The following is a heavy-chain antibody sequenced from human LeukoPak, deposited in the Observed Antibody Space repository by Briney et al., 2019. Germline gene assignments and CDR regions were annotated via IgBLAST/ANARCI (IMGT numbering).Heavy chain of an antibody. CDR1: GYTFTGYY. J-gene: IGHJ4*02. D-gene: IGHD3-22*01. Sequence: VASVKVSCKASGYTFTGYYMHWVRQAPGQGLEWMGWINPNSGGTNYAQKFQGRGTMTRDTSISTDYMELSRLRSDDTAVYYCARDRGSSGYYYYFDYWGQGTLVTVSS. V-gene: IGHV1-2*02. CDR2: INPNSGGT. CDR3: ARDRGSSGYYYYFDY.